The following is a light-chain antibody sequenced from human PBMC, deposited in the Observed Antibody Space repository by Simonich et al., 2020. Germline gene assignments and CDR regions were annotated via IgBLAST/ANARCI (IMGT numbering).Light chain of an antibody. Sequence: QSALTQPASVSGSPGQSITISCTGTSSDVGGYNYVSWYQQHPGKAPKLMIYDVSKRPLGFSNRFSGSKSGNTASLTISGLQAEDEADYYCSSYTSSSTWVFGGGTKLTVL. J-gene: IGLJ3*02. CDR1: SSDVGGYNY. V-gene: IGLV2-14*01. CDR3: SSYTSSSTWV. CDR2: DVS.